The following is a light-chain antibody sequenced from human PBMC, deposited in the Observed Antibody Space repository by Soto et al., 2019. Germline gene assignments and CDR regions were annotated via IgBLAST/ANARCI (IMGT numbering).Light chain of an antibody. CDR2: EVT. CDR1: SSDVGNYNY. Sequence: QSALTQPASVSGSPGQSITISCTGNSSDVGNYNYVSWYQLHPGKAPKLMIYEVTNRPSGVSDRFSGSKSGNTASLTVSGLQAEDEGDYYCSSYVRSSSSWVFGGGTKLTVL. CDR3: SSYVRSSSSWV. V-gene: IGLV2-14*01. J-gene: IGLJ3*02.